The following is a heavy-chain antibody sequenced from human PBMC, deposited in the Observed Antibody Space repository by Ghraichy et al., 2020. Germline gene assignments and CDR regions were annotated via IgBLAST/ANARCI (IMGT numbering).Heavy chain of an antibody. Sequence: GGSLRLSCAASGFTFSSYWMSWVRQAPGKGLEWVANIKQDGSEKYYVDSVKGRFTISRDNAKNSLYLQMNSLRAEDTAVYYCARDPRLGYCTNGVCYGYYYYGMDVWGQGTTVTVSS. CDR2: IKQDGSEK. CDR3: ARDPRLGYCTNGVCYGYYYYGMDV. CDR1: GFTFSSYW. D-gene: IGHD2-8*01. V-gene: IGHV3-7*01. J-gene: IGHJ6*02.